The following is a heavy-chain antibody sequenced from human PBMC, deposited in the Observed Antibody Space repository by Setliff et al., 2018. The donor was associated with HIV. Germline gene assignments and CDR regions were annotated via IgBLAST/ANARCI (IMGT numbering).Heavy chain of an antibody. CDR3: VGSTIAAAVYYYYYYMDV. D-gene: IGHD6-13*01. CDR2: INHSGST. J-gene: IGHJ6*03. Sequence: SETLSLTCAIYGGSFSGYYWSWIRQPPGKGLEWIGEINHSGSTNYNPSLKSRVTISVDTSKNQFSLNLSSVTAADTAVYYCVGSTIAAAVYYYYYYMDVWGKGTTVTVSS. CDR1: GGSFSGYY. V-gene: IGHV4-34*01.